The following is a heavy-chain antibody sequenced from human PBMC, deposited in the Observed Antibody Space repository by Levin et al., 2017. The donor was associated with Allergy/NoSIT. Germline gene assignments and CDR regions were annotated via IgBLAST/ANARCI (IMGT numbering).Heavy chain of an antibody. V-gene: IGHV4-31*03. J-gene: IGHJ6*02. CDR1: GDSITRGGSY. D-gene: IGHD4-23*01. CDR3: ARASYGGKNYHYYYGTDV. Sequence: SQTLSLTCTVFGDSITRGGSYWSWVRQHREKGLEWIGYISHSGTTYYNPSLQSRVLISIDTPKSQFSLKVASVAAADTAMYYCARASYGGKNYHYYYGTDVWGQGTTVTVSS. CDR2: ISHSGTT.